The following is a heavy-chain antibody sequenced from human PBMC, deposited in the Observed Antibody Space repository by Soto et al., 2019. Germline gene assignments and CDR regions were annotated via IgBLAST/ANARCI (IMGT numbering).Heavy chain of an antibody. CDR2: IYWDDDK. CDR3: IQSRCGGDCLQSYASHYYYGMDV. Sequence: SGPMLVNPTQTLTLTFTFSGFSLSTSGVGVGWIRQPPGKALEWLALIYWDDDKRYSPSLRSRLTINKDTSKNQVVLTMTNMDPVDTATYYCIQSRCGGDCLQSYASHYYYGMDVWGQGTTVTVSS. CDR1: GFSLSTSGVG. J-gene: IGHJ6*01. D-gene: IGHD2-21*02. V-gene: IGHV2-5*02.